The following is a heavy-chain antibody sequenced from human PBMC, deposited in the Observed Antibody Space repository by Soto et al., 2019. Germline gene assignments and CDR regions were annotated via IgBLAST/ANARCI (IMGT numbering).Heavy chain of an antibody. CDR1: GYSFTSYW. J-gene: IGHJ3*02. CDR2: IYPGDSDT. D-gene: IGHD2-15*01. CDR3: ARFFSPQRSDRGFDI. V-gene: IGHV5-51*01. Sequence: GESLKISCKGSGYSFTSYWIGWVRQMPGKGLEWMGIIYPGDSDTRYSPSFQGQVTISADKSISTAYLQWRSLKASDTAMFYCARFFSPQRSDRGFDIWGQGTMVTVSS.